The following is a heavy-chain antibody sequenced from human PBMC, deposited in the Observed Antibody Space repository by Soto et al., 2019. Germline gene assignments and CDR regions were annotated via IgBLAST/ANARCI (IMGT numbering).Heavy chain of an antibody. V-gene: IGHV4-38-2*02. CDR2: IYYSGST. CDR3: ARASPSSWYDY. Sequence: SETLSLTCSVSGYSIRNGYYWVWIRQPSGKGLEWIGSIYYSGSTYYNPSLKSRVTLSVDTSRNQFSLNLSSVTASDTAIYYCARASPSSWYDYWGQGTLFTVSS. D-gene: IGHD6-13*01. J-gene: IGHJ4*02. CDR1: GYSIRNGYY.